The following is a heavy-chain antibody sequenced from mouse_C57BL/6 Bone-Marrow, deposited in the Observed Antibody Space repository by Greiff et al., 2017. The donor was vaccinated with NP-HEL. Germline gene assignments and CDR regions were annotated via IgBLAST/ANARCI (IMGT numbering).Heavy chain of an antibody. Sequence: EVQRVESGAELVRPGASVKLSCTASGFNIKDDYMHWVKQRPEQGLEWIGWIDPENGDTEYASKFQGKATITADTSSNTAYLQLSSLTSEDTAVYYCTSYYGSGDYWGQGTTLTVSS. J-gene: IGHJ2*01. CDR1: GFNIKDDY. V-gene: IGHV14-4*01. CDR2: IDPENGDT. CDR3: TSYYGSGDY. D-gene: IGHD1-1*01.